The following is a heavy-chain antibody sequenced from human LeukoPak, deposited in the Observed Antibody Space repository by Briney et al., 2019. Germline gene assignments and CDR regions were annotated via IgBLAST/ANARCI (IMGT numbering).Heavy chain of an antibody. V-gene: IGHV3-23*01. Sequence: PGGSLRLSXAASGFTFSSYAMSWVGQAPGKGLEWVSAISGSGGSTYYADSVKGRFTISRDNSENTLYLQMNSLRAEDTAVYYCAKGYTTQYGGNIMQYAFDIWGQGTMVTVSS. CDR2: ISGSGGST. CDR1: GFTFSSYA. D-gene: IGHD4-23*01. J-gene: IGHJ3*02. CDR3: AKGYTTQYGGNIMQYAFDI.